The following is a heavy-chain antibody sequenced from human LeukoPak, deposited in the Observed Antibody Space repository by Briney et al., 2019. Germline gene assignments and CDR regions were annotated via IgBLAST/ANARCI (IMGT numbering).Heavy chain of an antibody. CDR1: GFTFSNAW. Sequence: GGSLRLSCAASGFTFSNAWMSWVRQAPGKGLEWVGRIKSKTDGGTTDYAAPVKGRFTISRDDSKNTLYLQMNSLKTEDTAVYYCTTDPESPQLLWFGESDLVDIWGQGTMVTVSS. V-gene: IGHV3-15*01. J-gene: IGHJ3*02. D-gene: IGHD3-10*01. CDR3: TTDPESPQLLWFGESDLVDI. CDR2: IKSKTDGGTT.